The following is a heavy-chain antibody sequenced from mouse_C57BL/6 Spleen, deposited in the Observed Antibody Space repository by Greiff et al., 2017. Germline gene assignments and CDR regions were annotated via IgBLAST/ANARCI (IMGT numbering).Heavy chain of an antibody. V-gene: IGHV1-81*01. D-gene: IGHD2-5*01. CDR1: GYTFTSYG. CDR2: ICPRSGNT. J-gene: IGHJ3*01. Sequence: VKLMESGAELARPGASVKLSCTASGYTFTSYGISWVKQRTGQGLEWIGEICPRSGNTYYNEKVKGKVTLTADKSSSTAYMELRSLTSEDSAVYFCARSSNYGIAYWGQGTLVTVSA. CDR3: ARSSNYGIAY.